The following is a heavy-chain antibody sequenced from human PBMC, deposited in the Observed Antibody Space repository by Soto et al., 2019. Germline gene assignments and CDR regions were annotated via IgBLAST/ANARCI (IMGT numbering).Heavy chain of an antibody. CDR1: GFSLSTSGVR. CDR3: AHVYGGYDNFDS. CDR2: LYGDDDK. J-gene: IGHJ4*02. V-gene: IGHV2-5*02. D-gene: IGHD5-12*01. Sequence: QITLKESGPTLVNPTQTLTLTSTFSGFSLSTSGVRVGWIRQPPVKAMEWLALLYGDDDKRYSPSLKSRLTITKDTCKNQVVLTKTNMDPVDTATYAGAHVYGGYDNFDSWGQGTLVTVSS.